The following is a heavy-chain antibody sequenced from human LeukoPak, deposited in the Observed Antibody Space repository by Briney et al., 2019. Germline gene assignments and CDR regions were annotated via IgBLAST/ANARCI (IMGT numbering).Heavy chain of an antibody. CDR2: IYYSGST. CDR1: GGSISSYY. Sequence: SETLSLTCTVSGGSISSYYWNWIRQPPGKGLEWIGYIYYSGSTNYNPSLKSRVTISVDTSKNQFSPKLSSVTAADTAVYYCAGRLWRRDGYNLSAFDIWGQGTIVTVSS. CDR3: AGRLWRRDGYNLSAFDI. V-gene: IGHV4-59*01. J-gene: IGHJ3*02. D-gene: IGHD5-24*01.